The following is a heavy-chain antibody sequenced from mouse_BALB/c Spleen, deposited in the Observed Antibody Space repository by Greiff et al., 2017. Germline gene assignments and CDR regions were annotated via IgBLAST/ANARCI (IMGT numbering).Heavy chain of an antibody. CDR1: GYTFTSYN. D-gene: IGHD2-10*02. CDR2: IYPGNGDT. V-gene: IGHV1-12*01. CDR3: AKYGNYAMDY. Sequence: VQLQQPGAELVKPGASVKMSCKASGYTFTSYNMHWVKQTPGQGLEWIGAIYPGNGDTSYNQKFKGKATLTADKSSSTAYMQLSSLTSEDSAVYYCAKYGNYAMDYWGQGTSVTVSS. J-gene: IGHJ4*01.